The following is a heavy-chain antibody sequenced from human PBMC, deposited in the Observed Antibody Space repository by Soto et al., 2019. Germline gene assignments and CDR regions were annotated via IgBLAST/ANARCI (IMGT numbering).Heavy chain of an antibody. Sequence: QVQLVQSGAEVKKPGASVKVSCKASGYTFTNYAMQWVRQAPGQRLEWMGGINAGNGNTKYSPKFRGRVTITRDTSASTVYMELSSLRSEDTAVYYCATMAAFDYWGQGTLVTVSS. D-gene: IGHD6-13*01. J-gene: IGHJ4*02. CDR3: ATMAAFDY. CDR1: GYTFTNYA. V-gene: IGHV1-3*01. CDR2: INAGNGNT.